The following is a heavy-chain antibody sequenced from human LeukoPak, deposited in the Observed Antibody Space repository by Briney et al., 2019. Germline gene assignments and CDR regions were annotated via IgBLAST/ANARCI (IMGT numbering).Heavy chain of an antibody. CDR2: ISYDGSNK. V-gene: IGHV3-30-3*01. CDR3: ARLFGWGYSYGLDY. D-gene: IGHD5-18*01. J-gene: IGHJ4*02. CDR1: GFTFSSYA. Sequence: PGGSLRLSCVASGFTFSSYAMNWVRQAPGKGLEWVALISYDGSNKYYAQSMKGRFTISRDNSKNTVYLQMSSLRPEDTAMYYCARLFGWGYSYGLDYWGQGTLVTVSS.